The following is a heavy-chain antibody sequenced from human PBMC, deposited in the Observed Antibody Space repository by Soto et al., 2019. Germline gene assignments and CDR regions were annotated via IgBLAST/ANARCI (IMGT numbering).Heavy chain of an antibody. V-gene: IGHV3-11*01. Sequence: GGSLSLSCAASGFTFSDSYMAWIRQAPGKGLEWVSYISSTGSLISYADSVKGRFTISRDNAKNSLYLQMNSLRAEDTAVYYCARDLGYYDSSGYFDYWGQGTLVTVSS. CDR2: ISSTGSLI. CDR3: ARDLGYYDSSGYFDY. J-gene: IGHJ4*02. D-gene: IGHD3-22*01. CDR1: GFTFSDSY.